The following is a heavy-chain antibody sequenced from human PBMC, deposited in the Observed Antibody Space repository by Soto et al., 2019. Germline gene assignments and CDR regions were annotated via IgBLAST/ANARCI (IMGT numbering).Heavy chain of an antibody. CDR2: ITTKGART. J-gene: IGHJ4*02. CDR3: ARYRSDGSASFDS. V-gene: IGHV3-23*01. Sequence: GGSLRLSCAASGFTFNTYAMTWVRHTPGKGVEWVSFITTKGARTYYADPVRGRFTISTDSSRNTLYLQMNSLRPDDTAVYFCARYRSDGSASFDSWGQGTRVTVSS. D-gene: IGHD3-9*01. CDR1: GFTFNTYA.